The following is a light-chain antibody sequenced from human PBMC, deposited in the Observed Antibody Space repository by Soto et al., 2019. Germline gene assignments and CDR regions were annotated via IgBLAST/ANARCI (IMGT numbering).Light chain of an antibody. CDR1: TGSIANNY. J-gene: IGLJ3*02. CDR3: QSFDSSSWV. V-gene: IGLV6-57*03. CDR2: EDN. Sequence: FMLTQPHSVSESPGKTVTISCTRSTGSIANNYVQWYQQRPGSAPTTVIYEDNQRPSGVPDRFSGSIDSSSNSASLTISGLKTEDEADYYCQSFDSSSWVFGGGTKVTVL.